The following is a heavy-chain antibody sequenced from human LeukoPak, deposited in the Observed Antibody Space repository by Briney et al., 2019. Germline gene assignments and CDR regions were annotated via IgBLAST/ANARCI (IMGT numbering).Heavy chain of an antibody. CDR2: ISGSGGST. Sequence: GGXLRLSCAASGFTFSSYAMSWVRQAPGKGLEWVSAISGSGGSTYYADSVKGRFTISRDNSKNTLYLQMNSLRAEDTAVYYCAKDGLDFWSGYYYYFDYWGQGTLVTVSS. CDR1: GFTFSSYA. D-gene: IGHD3-3*01. V-gene: IGHV3-23*01. J-gene: IGHJ4*02. CDR3: AKDGLDFWSGYYYYFDY.